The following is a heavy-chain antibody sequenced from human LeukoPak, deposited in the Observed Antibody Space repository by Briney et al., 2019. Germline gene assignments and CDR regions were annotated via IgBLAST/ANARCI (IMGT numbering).Heavy chain of an antibody. CDR3: AKDLRRGWLRLRYYYYGMDV. CDR2: ISYDGSNK. J-gene: IGHJ6*02. V-gene: IGHV3-30*18. Sequence: GRSLRLSCAASGFTFSSYGVHWVRQAPGKGLEWVAVISYDGSNKYYADSVKGRFTISRDNSKNTLYLQMNSLRAEDTAVYYCAKDLRRGWLRLRYYYYGMDVWCQGTTVTVSS. CDR1: GFTFSSYG. D-gene: IGHD5-12*01.